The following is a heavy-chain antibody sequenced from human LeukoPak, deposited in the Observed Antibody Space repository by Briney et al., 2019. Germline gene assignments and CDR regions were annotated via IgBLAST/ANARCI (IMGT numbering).Heavy chain of an antibody. CDR3: ARQPIYEAYFDF. D-gene: IGHD3-16*01. CDR2: IKHDGSEK. J-gene: IGHJ4*02. Sequence: GGSLRLSCVASGFPFDRYWMSWVRQAPGKGLEWVANIKHDGSEKNFVDSVKGRFTITRDNAENSLFLQMNSLRADDTAVYFCARQPIYEAYFDFWGQGTLVTVSS. CDR1: GFPFDRYW. V-gene: IGHV3-7*01.